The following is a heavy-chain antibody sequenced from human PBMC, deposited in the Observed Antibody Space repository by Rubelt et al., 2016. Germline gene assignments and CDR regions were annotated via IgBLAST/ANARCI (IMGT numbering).Heavy chain of an antibody. D-gene: IGHD6-19*01. CDR1: GYTFISYG. Sequence: QIQLVQSGPEVEKPGASVKVSCKASGYTFISYGISWIRQAPGQGLEWMGWISAYDGNTNYAQKVQCRVTMTTNTSASKAYVELRSLRSDDTAVYYCAREPRSHVSDWYPVVPRLDDWGQGTLVTVSS. J-gene: IGHJ4*02. V-gene: IGHV1-18*01. CDR2: ISAYDGNT. CDR3: AREPRSHVSDWYPVVPRLDD.